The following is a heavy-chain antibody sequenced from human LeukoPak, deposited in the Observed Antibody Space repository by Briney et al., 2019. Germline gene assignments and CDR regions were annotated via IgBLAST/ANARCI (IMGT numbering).Heavy chain of an antibody. J-gene: IGHJ6*03. CDR3: ARHWAGDYGDYPGDSGYYYYYYMGV. CDR1: NDSISNNQFF. D-gene: IGHD4-17*01. V-gene: IGHV4-39*01. Sequence: SETLSLTCTVSNDSISNNQFFWGWLRQTPGKGLEWIGTIYYSGRTYHNPSLKSRVTISVDPSKNQFSLRLRSVTAADTALYYCARHWAGDYGDYPGDSGYYYYYYMGVWGKGTTVTVSS. CDR2: IYYSGRT.